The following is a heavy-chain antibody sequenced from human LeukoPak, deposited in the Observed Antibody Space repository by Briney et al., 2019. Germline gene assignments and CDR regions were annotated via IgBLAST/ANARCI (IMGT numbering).Heavy chain of an antibody. D-gene: IGHD4-23*01. V-gene: IGHV5-51*01. J-gene: IGHJ2*01. CDR2: IYPGDSDT. CDR1: GYSFTSYW. Sequence: PGESLKISCQGSGYSFTSYWIGWVRQMPGKGLEWMGIIYPGDSDTRYSPSFQGQVTISADKSINTAYVQWSSLKASDTAMYYCARRVVNNRNWYFNLWGRGTLVTVSS. CDR3: ARRVVNNRNWYFNL.